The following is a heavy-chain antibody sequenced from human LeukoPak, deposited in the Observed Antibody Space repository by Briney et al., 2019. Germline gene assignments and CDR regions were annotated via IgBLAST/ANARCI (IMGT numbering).Heavy chain of an antibody. CDR2: INWNGAWT. CDR3: AGYYYDSSRGFDL. Sequence: GGSLRLSCAASGFNVDDYGIRWVRQAPGKGLEWVCDINWNGAWTGYADSVKGRFTISRDNAKNSLYLQMNSLRAEDTALYYCAGYYYDSSRGFDLWGQGTLVTVSA. J-gene: IGHJ5*02. CDR1: GFNVDDYG. D-gene: IGHD3-22*01. V-gene: IGHV3-20*04.